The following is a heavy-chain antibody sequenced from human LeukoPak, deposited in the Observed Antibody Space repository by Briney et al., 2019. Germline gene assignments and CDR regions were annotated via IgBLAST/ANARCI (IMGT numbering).Heavy chain of an antibody. Sequence: SETLSLTCTVSGGSISSYYWSWIRQPPGKGLEWIGYIYYSGSTNYNPSLKSRVTISVDTSKNQFSPKLSSVTAADTAVYYCARGVRYFDWLLSSRSRNWFDPWGQGTLVTVSS. CDR1: GGSISSYY. J-gene: IGHJ5*02. D-gene: IGHD3-9*01. CDR3: ARGVRYFDWLLSSRSRNWFDP. V-gene: IGHV4-59*08. CDR2: IYYSGST.